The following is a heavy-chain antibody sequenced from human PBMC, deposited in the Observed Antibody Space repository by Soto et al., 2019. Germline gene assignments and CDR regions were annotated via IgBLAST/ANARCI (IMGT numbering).Heavy chain of an antibody. V-gene: IGHV4-39*01. J-gene: IGHJ4*02. CDR2: IYYSGST. CDR1: GGSISSSSYY. CDR3: ARGRVVGAPRILVY. D-gene: IGHD1-26*01. Sequence: SETLSLTCTVSGGSISSSSYYWGWIRQPPGKGLEWIGSIYYSGSTYYNPSLKSRVTISVDTSKNQFSLKLSSVTAADTAVYYCARGRVVGAPRILVYWGQGTLVTVSS.